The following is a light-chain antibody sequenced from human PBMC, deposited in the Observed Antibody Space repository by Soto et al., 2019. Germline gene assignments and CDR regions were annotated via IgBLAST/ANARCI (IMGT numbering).Light chain of an antibody. V-gene: IGKV3-11*01. Sequence: PGKRATLSFRASESVDFHLAWYHQKPGQAPMLLIYDASVRATGTPARFSGSGSGTAFTLTISSLEPEDFALYYCQQRSTWPTFGQGTRLEIK. CDR3: QQRSTWPT. CDR2: DAS. CDR1: ESVDFH. J-gene: IGKJ5*01.